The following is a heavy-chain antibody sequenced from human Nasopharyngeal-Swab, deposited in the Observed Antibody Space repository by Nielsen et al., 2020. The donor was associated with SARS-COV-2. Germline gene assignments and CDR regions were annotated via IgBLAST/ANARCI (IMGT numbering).Heavy chain of an antibody. CDR2: ISSSSSYM. Sequence: GESLKISCAASGFTFSSYSMNWVRQAPGKGLEWVSSISSSSSYMYYADSVKGRFTISRDNAKNSLYLQMNSLRAEDTAVYYCMCYGMDVWGQGTTVTVSS. V-gene: IGHV3-21*01. J-gene: IGHJ6*02. CDR1: GFTFSSYS. CDR3: MCYGMDV.